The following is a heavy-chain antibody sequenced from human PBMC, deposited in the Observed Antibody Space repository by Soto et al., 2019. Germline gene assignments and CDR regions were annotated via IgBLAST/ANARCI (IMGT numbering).Heavy chain of an antibody. J-gene: IGHJ4*02. CDR3: AKDPGRSTVTTASYFDY. CDR1: GFTFSSYA. V-gene: IGHV3-23*01. CDR2: ISGSGGST. Sequence: EVQLLESGGGLVQPGGSLRLSCAASGFTFSSYAMSWVRQAPGKGLEWVSAISGSGGSTYYADSVKGRFTISRDNSKNTLYLQMNSLRAEDTAVYYCAKDPGRSTVTTASYFDYWGQGTLVTVSS. D-gene: IGHD4-17*01.